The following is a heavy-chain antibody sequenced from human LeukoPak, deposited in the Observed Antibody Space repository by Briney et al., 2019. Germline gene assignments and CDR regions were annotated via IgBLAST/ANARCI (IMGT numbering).Heavy chain of an antibody. CDR2: IYYSGST. D-gene: IGHD4-17*01. Sequence: SETLSLTCTVSGGSISSYYWSWIRQPPGKGLEWIGYIYYSGSTNYNPSLKGRVTISVDTSKNQFSLKLSSVTAADTAVYYCARHYGDYVGYDYWGQGTLVTVSS. CDR1: GGSISSYY. V-gene: IGHV4-59*01. CDR3: ARHYGDYVGYDY. J-gene: IGHJ4*02.